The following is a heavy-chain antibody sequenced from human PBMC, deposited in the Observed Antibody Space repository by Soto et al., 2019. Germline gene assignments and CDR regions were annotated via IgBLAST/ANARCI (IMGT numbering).Heavy chain of an antibody. CDR2: ISSIYSTI. Sequence: GGSLRLSCAASGFTFSSYSMNWVRQAPGKGLEWVSYISSIYSTIYYADSVKGRFTISRDNAKNSLYLQMNSLRAEDTAVYYCANHDVVVVAARSYDAFDIWGQGTMVTVSS. CDR1: GFTFSSYS. V-gene: IGHV3-48*01. D-gene: IGHD2-15*01. CDR3: ANHDVVVVAARSYDAFDI. J-gene: IGHJ3*02.